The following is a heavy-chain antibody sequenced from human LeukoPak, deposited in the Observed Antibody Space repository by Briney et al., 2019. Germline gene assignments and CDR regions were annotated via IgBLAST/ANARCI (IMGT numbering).Heavy chain of an antibody. CDR3: ARPYTNWNYYYYMDV. CDR2: INTNTGSP. Sequence: GASVKVSCKASGYTFTSYAMNWVRQAPGQGLEWMGWINTNTGSPTYAQGFTGRFVFSLDTSVSTAYLQISSLRAEDTAVYYCARPYTNWNYYYYMDVWGKGTTVTVSS. CDR1: GYTFTSYA. V-gene: IGHV7-4-1*02. J-gene: IGHJ6*03. D-gene: IGHD1-20*01.